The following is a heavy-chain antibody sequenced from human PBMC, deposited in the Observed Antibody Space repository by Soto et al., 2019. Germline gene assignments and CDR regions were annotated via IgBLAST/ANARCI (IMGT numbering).Heavy chain of an antibody. CDR3: ARGGGLNYYGMDV. V-gene: IGHV3-30-3*01. J-gene: IGHJ6*02. D-gene: IGHD3-16*01. CDR1: GFTFSSYA. Sequence: QVQLVESGGGVVQPGRSLRLSCAASGFTFSSYAMHWVRQAPGKGLEWVAVISYDGSNKYYADSVKGRFTISRDNSKNTLYLQMNSLRAEDTAVYYCARGGGLNYYGMDVWGQGTTVTVSS. CDR2: ISYDGSNK.